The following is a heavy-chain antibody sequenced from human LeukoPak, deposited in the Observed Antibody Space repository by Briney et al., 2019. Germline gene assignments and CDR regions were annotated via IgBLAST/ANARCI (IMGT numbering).Heavy chain of an antibody. D-gene: IGHD1-26*01. CDR3: ARDSPFEWDVFGDSFDI. J-gene: IGHJ3*02. CDR2: IDHTGTT. CDR1: DDSITIYY. Sequence: SETLSLTCSVSDDSITIYYWTWIRQPPGKGLEWIGYIDHTGTTNYNPSLNSRVTISRDTSKNHFSLQLSSVTAADTAVYYCARDSPFEWDVFGDSFDIWGQGTVVTVSS. V-gene: IGHV4-59*01.